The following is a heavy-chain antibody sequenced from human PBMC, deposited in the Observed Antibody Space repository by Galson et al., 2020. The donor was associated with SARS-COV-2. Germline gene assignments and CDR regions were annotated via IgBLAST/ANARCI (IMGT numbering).Heavy chain of an antibody. CDR1: GYTLTELS. J-gene: IGHJ6*02. CDR2: FDPEDGET. D-gene: IGHD6-19*01. CDR3: ATGPAVAGTLSGYYYYYGMDV. Sequence: ASVQVSCKVSGYTLTELSMHWVRQAPGKGLEWMGGFDPEDGETIYAQKFQGRVTMTEDTSTDTAYMELSSLRSEDTAVYYCATGPAVAGTLSGYYYYYGMDVWGQGTTVTVSS. V-gene: IGHV1-24*01.